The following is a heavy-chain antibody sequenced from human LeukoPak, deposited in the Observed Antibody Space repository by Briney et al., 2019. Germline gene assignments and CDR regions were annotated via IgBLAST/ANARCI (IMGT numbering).Heavy chain of an antibody. CDR1: GGSISSYY. J-gene: IGHJ3*02. D-gene: IGHD3-10*01. CDR3: ARYMVRGVKVAFDI. Sequence: SETLSLTCTVSGGSISSYYWSWVRQPSGKGLEWIGYIYYSGSTNYNPSLKSRVTISVDTSKNQFSLKLSSVTAADTAVYYCARYMVRGVKVAFDIWGQGTMVTVSS. V-gene: IGHV4-59*01. CDR2: IYYSGST.